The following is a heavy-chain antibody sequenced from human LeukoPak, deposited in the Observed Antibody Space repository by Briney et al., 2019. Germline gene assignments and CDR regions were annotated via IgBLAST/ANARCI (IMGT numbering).Heavy chain of an antibody. V-gene: IGHV3-7*01. D-gene: IGHD6-13*01. CDR3: ARDHDSSSCPYFDY. Sequence: GGSLRLSCAASGFTFTTYWMTWVRQAPGKGLEWVANINQDGTERYYVDSVKGRFTISRDNAKNSLYLQMNSLRVEDTAVYYCARDHDSSSCPYFDYWGQGTLVTVSS. CDR1: GFTFTTYW. CDR2: INQDGTER. J-gene: IGHJ4*02.